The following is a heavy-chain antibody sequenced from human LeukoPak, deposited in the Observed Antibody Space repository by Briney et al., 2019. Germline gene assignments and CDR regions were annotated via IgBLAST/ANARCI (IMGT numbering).Heavy chain of an antibody. V-gene: IGHV3-11*01. Sequence: PGGSLRLSCAASGFTFSDYYMSWIRQAPGKGLEWVSYISSSGSTIYYADSVKGRFTISRDNSKNTLYLQMNSLRAEDTAVYYCAHLRITMVRGVIVGGHRGVLDYWGQGTLVTVSS. CDR3: AHLRITMVRGVIVGGHRGVLDY. CDR1: GFTFSDYY. CDR2: ISSSGSTI. D-gene: IGHD3-10*01. J-gene: IGHJ4*02.